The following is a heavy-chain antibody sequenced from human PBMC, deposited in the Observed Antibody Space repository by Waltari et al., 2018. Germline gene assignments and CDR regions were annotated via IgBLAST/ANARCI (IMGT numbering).Heavy chain of an antibody. D-gene: IGHD1-20*01. J-gene: IGHJ4*02. V-gene: IGHV3-23*01. CDR3: AKGAMRITGVTRHYDY. CDR1: GCSFGTYP. CDR2: ISYDGVDT. Sequence: DVQLSEPGAGLVQTEGSLRRSCAASGCSFGTYPLARVRPAPGQGLEWVSVISYDGVDTFYADFVKGRFTISRDNSKNTVYLEMNGLRAEDTAVYYCAKGAMRITGVTRHYDYWGQGSLVTVSS.